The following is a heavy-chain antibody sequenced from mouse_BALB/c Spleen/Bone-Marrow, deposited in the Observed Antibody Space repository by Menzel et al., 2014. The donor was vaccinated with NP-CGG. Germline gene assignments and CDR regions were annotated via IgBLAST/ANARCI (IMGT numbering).Heavy chain of an antibody. CDR3: ARDVGDYVRFAY. J-gene: IGHJ3*01. CDR1: GLTFTDYY. CDR2: IRNKANGYTT. D-gene: IGHD2-13*01. Sequence: EVKLVESGGGLVQPGGSLILSCATSGLTFTDYYMSWVRQPPGKALEWLGFIRNKANGYTTEHSASVKGRFTISRDNSQSILYLQMNTLRAEDSATYYCARDVGDYVRFAYWGQGTLVTVSA. V-gene: IGHV7-3*02.